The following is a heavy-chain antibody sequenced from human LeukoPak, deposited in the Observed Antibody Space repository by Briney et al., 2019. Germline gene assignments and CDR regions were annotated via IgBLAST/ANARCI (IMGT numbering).Heavy chain of an antibody. V-gene: IGHV1-69*13. CDR3: ARGGQLRFLDPSDAFDI. D-gene: IGHD3-3*01. J-gene: IGHJ3*02. CDR1: GGTFSSFA. Sequence: RASVKVSCKASGGTFSSFAISWVRQAPGQGLEWMGGIIPIFGTANYAQKFQGRVTITADESTSTAYMELSSLRSEDTAVYYCARGGQLRFLDPSDAFDIWGQGTMVTVSS. CDR2: IIPIFGTA.